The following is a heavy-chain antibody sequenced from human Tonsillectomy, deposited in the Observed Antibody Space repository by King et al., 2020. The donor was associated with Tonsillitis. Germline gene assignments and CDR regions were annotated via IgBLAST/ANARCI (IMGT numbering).Heavy chain of an antibody. D-gene: IGHD1-1*01. V-gene: IGHV3-33*01. J-gene: IGHJ4*02. CDR2: IWDDGSNK. CDR3: ATDAWRYKSFDY. CDR1: GISFSYYG. Sequence: VQLVESGGGVVQPGRSLRLSCAASGISFSYYGMHWVRQAPGKGLEWVAVIWDDGSNKYYADSVKGRLTISRDNSKNTVFLQMNSLRAEDTAVYYCATDAWRYKSFDYWGQGTLVTVSS.